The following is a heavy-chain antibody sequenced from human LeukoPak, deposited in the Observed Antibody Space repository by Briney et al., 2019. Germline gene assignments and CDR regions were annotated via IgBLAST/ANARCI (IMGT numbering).Heavy chain of an antibody. D-gene: IGHD3-22*01. V-gene: IGHV1-18*01. CDR1: GYTFTSYG. J-gene: IGHJ4*02. Sequence: ASVKVSCKASGYTFTSYGISWVRQAPGQRLEWMGWISAYNGNTNYAQKLQGRVTMTTDTSTSTAYMELRSLRSDDTAVYYCARTKFYYDSSGAVDYWGQGTLVTVSS. CDR2: ISAYNGNT. CDR3: ARTKFYYDSSGAVDY.